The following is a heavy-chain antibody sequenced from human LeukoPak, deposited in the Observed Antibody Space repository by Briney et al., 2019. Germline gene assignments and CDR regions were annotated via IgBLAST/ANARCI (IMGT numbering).Heavy chain of an antibody. Sequence: GGSLRLSCAASGFTFSNYATSWVRQAPGKGLVWVSRINVEGTRTDYADSVRGRFTISRDNAKNTLYLQMNGLTAEDTAIYYCVRSMSGRNDLWGQGTLVSVSA. CDR1: GFTFSNYA. CDR2: INVEGTRT. J-gene: IGHJ5*02. V-gene: IGHV3-74*01. D-gene: IGHD3-3*01. CDR3: VRSMSGRNDL.